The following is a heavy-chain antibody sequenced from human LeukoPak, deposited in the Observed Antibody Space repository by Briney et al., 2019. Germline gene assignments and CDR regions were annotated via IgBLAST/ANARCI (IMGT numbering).Heavy chain of an antibody. Sequence: GGSLRLSCAASGFIVSSDYMTWVRQAPGKGLEWVSLINSGGRTYYADSVKGRFTISRDNAKNSLYLQMNSLRAEDTAVYYCAYLRVVPAAYNWFDPWGQGTLVTVSS. D-gene: IGHD2-2*01. J-gene: IGHJ5*02. CDR3: AYLRVVPAAYNWFDP. CDR2: INSGGRT. V-gene: IGHV3-53*01. CDR1: GFIVSSDY.